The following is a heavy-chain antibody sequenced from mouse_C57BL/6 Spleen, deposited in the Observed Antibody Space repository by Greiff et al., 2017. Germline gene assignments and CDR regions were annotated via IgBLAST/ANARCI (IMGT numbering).Heavy chain of an antibody. Sequence: VKLQQPGAELVMPGASVKLSCKASGYTFTSYWMHWVKQRPGQGLEWIGEIDPSDSYTNYNQKFKGKSTLTVDKSSSTAYMQLSSLTSEDSAVYYCARGYDYDEGYAMDYWGQGTSVTVSS. CDR1: GYTFTSYW. CDR2: IDPSDSYT. J-gene: IGHJ4*01. V-gene: IGHV1-69*01. CDR3: ARGYDYDEGYAMDY. D-gene: IGHD2-4*01.